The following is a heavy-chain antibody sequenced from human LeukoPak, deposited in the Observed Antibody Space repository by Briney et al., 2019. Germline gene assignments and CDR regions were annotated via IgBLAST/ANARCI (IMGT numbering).Heavy chain of an antibody. Sequence: ASVTVSCRASGYIFTSYAMHWVRQAPGQRLEWMGWINAGNGNTKYSQKFQGRVIITRDKSATTIYMDLSSLRSEDTAVYYCARGAYILGFCSSTSCSPSLSQASDWGQGTLVTVSS. V-gene: IGHV1-3*01. J-gene: IGHJ4*02. CDR3: ARGAYILGFCSSTSCSPSLSQASD. D-gene: IGHD2-2*01. CDR2: INAGNGNT. CDR1: GYIFTSYA.